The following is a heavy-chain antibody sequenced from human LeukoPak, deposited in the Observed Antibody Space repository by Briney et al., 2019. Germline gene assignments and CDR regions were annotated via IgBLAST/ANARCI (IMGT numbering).Heavy chain of an antibody. CDR1: GGTFSSYA. V-gene: IGHV1-69*13. CDR3: ARVVVGATFYYYYMDV. D-gene: IGHD1-26*01. Sequence: GASVKVSCKASGGTFSSYAISWVRQAPGQGLEWMGGIIPIFGTANYAQKFQGRVTITADESTSTAYMELSSLRSEDTAVYYCARVVVGATFYYYYMDVWGKGTTVTVSS. CDR2: IIPIFGTA. J-gene: IGHJ6*03.